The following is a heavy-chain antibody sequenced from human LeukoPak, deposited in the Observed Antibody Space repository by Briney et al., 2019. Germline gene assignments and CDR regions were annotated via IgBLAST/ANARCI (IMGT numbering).Heavy chain of an antibody. CDR2: IYTSGST. V-gene: IGHV4-4*07. D-gene: IGHD2-2*01. J-gene: IGHJ4*02. CDR1: GGSISSYY. CDR3: ARDYSVRYCSSTSCSRVPYYFDY. Sequence: ASETLSLTCTVSGGSISSYYWSWIRQPAGKGLEWIGRIYTSGSTNYNPSLKSRVTMSVDTSKNQFSLKLSSVTAADTAVYYCARDYSVRYCSSTSCSRVPYYFDYWGQGTLVTVSS.